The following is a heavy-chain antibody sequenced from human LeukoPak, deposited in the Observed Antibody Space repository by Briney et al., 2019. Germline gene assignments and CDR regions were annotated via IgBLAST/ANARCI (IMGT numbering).Heavy chain of an antibody. CDR1: GYTFTGYY. D-gene: IGHD3-16*02. J-gene: IGHJ6*02. V-gene: IGHV1-2*02. CDR2: INPNSGGT. Sequence: GASVKVSCKASGYTFTGYYMHWVRQAPGQGLEWMGWINPNSGGTNYAQKFQGRVTMTRDTSISTAYMELSRLRSDDTAVYYCGGGSYRYYYYGMDVWGQGTTVTVSS. CDR3: GGGSYRYYYYGMDV.